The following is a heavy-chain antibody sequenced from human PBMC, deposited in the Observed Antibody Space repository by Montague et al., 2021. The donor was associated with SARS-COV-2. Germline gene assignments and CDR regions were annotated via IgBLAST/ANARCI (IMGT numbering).Heavy chain of an antibody. D-gene: IGHD4-23*01. CDR1: GGSISSYY. V-gene: IGHV4-59*01. Sequence: SETPSLTCTVSGGSISSYYWTWIRQPPGKGLESIGYIYHNGSTKYNPSLKSRVTISVDTSKNQFSLKLSSVSVADTAVYYCARGGGNSADYYNYTMDVWGQGTTVTVSS. CDR2: IYHNGST. J-gene: IGHJ6*02. CDR3: ARGGGNSADYYNYTMDV.